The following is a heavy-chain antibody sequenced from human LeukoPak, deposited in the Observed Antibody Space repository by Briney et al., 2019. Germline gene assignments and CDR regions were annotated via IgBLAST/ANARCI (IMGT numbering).Heavy chain of an antibody. CDR1: GFTFSSYA. V-gene: IGHV3-23*01. CDR3: ARTGYNYGTPLND. Sequence: PGGSLRLSCAASGFTFSSYAMSWVRQAPGKGLEWVSGITYIDGSTYYADSVKGRFTISRDNSKNMLYLQMNSLRAEDTAVYYCARTGYNYGTPLNDWGQGTLVTVSS. J-gene: IGHJ4*02. D-gene: IGHD5-18*01. CDR2: ITYIDGST.